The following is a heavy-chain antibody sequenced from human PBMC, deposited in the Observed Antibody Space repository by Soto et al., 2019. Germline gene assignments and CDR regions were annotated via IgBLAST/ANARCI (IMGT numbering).Heavy chain of an antibody. CDR1: GGSISSGGYY. CDR2: IHSSGGN. D-gene: IGHD3-22*01. Sequence: SESLSLTCTVSGGSISSGGYYWSWNSKHPENGLQWIGFIHSSGGNSFLPALKSRLIVSSGTSKIQFSLKLNSVTAADTAVYYCARGRDSDGYYYFDYWGQGTLVTVSS. V-gene: IGHV4-31*03. J-gene: IGHJ4*02. CDR3: ARGRDSDGYYYFDY.